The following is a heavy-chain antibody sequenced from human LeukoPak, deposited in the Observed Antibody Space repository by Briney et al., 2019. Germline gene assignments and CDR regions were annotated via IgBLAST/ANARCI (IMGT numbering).Heavy chain of an antibody. J-gene: IGHJ6*03. CDR3: ARDAATGGYMDV. V-gene: IGHV3-30*04. CDR1: GFTLSTYT. D-gene: IGHD1-26*01. CDR2: ISYDGSNK. Sequence: GGSLRLSCAASGFTLSTYTMNWVRQAPGKGLEWVAVISYDGSNKYYADSVKGRFTISRDNSKNTLYLQMNSLRAEDTAVYYCARDAATGGYMDVWGKGTTVTVSS.